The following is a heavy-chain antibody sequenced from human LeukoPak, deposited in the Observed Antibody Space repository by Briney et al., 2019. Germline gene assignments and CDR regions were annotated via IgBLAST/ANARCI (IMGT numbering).Heavy chain of an antibody. Sequence: GGSLRLSCAASGFTFSSYAMSWVRQAPGKGLEWVSAICDSGGCTFYADSVKGRFTISGDNSKNTLYLQMNSLRAEDTAVYYCAKLLASSTGYWGQGTLVTVSS. J-gene: IGHJ4*02. V-gene: IGHV3-23*01. CDR2: ICDSGGCT. CDR1: GFTFSSYA. CDR3: AKLLASSTGY. D-gene: IGHD6-13*01.